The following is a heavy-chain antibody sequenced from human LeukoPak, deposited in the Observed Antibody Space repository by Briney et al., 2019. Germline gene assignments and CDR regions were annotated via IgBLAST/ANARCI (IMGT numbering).Heavy chain of an antibody. CDR1: GYSFTSYR. D-gene: IGHD5-24*01. Sequence: GESLKISCKGSGYSFTSYRIGWVRQMPGKGLEWMGIIYPGDSDTRYSPSFQGQVTISADKSISTAYLQWSSLKASDTAMYYCARGEMATISPLDYWGQGTLVTVSS. V-gene: IGHV5-51*01. CDR2: IYPGDSDT. J-gene: IGHJ4*02. CDR3: ARGEMATISPLDY.